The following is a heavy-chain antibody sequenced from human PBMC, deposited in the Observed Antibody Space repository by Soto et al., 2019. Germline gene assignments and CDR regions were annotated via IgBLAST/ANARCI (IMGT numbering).Heavy chain of an antibody. D-gene: IGHD3-22*01. J-gene: IGHJ6*02. Sequence: ASVKVSCKASGYTFTSYGINWVRQAPGQGLEWMGWINTYNGNTNYAQDLQGRVTMTTDTSTRTAYMALRSLRSNDTAVYYCARGGYYDSSGSRNYHFYGMDVWGQGTTVTVSS. CDR1: GYTFTSYG. CDR3: ARGGYYDSSGSRNYHFYGMDV. V-gene: IGHV1-18*01. CDR2: INTYNGNT.